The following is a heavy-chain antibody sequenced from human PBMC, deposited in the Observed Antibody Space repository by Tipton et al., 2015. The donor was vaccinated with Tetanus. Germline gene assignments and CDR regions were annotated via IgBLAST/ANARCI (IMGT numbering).Heavy chain of an antibody. D-gene: IGHD1-1*01. CDR3: ASRSLTNYGLDV. V-gene: IGHV3-30*03. Sequence: QVQLVQSGGGLVKPGGSLRLSCAASGFSFSDSYMTWIRQAPGKGLEWVAVMSKDGGFKHYVDSAKGRFTISRDHAKNTVYLQMNSLRAEDTAVYFCASRSLTNYGLDVWGQGTPVTVSS. CDR2: MSKDGGFK. J-gene: IGHJ6*02. CDR1: GFSFSDSY.